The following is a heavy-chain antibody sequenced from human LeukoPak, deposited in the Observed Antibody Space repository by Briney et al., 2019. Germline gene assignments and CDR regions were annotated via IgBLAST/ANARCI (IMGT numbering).Heavy chain of an antibody. D-gene: IGHD6-19*01. V-gene: IGHV4-59*01. Sequence: SETLSLTCTVSGXSISSYYWSWIRQPPGKGLEWIGYIYYSGTTKYNPSLKSRVTISVDTSKNQFSLKLSSVTAADTAVYYCARDRLAVAGNYYYYGLDVWGQGTTVTVSS. CDR3: ARDRLAVAGNYYYYGLDV. CDR2: IYYSGTT. J-gene: IGHJ6*02. CDR1: GXSISSYY.